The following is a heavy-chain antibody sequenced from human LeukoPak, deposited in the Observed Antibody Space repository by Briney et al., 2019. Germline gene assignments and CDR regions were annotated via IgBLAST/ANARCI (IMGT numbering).Heavy chain of an antibody. D-gene: IGHD6-13*01. V-gene: IGHV3-30*02. Sequence: GGSLRLSCAASGFTFSSYGMHWVRQAPGKGLEWVAFIQYDGIHKYADSVKGRFTISRDNSKNTLYLQMNSLRTEDTAVYYCAKGGSSSWDHFDYWGQGTLVTVSS. CDR1: GFTFSSYG. CDR3: AKGGSSSWDHFDY. CDR2: IQYDGIHK. J-gene: IGHJ4*02.